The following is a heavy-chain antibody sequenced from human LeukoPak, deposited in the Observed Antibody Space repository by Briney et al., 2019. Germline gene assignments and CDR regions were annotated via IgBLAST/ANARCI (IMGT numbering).Heavy chain of an antibody. D-gene: IGHD3-22*01. CDR2: ISGSGGST. CDR3: AKDGGEYYDSSGYKLAEYFQH. V-gene: IGHV3-23*01. CDR1: GFTFSSYA. Sequence: GGSLRLSCAASGFTFSSYALSWVRQAPGKGLEWVSAISGSGGSTYYADSVKGRFTISRDNSKNTLYLQMNSLRAEDTAVYYCAKDGGEYYDSSGYKLAEYFQHWGQGTLVTASS. J-gene: IGHJ1*01.